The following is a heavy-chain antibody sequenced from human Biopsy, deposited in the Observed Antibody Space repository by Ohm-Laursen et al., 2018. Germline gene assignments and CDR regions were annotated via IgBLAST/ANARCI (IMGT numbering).Heavy chain of an antibody. CDR1: GFSFSEYE. Sequence: SLRLSCAASGFSFSEYEMNWVRQAPGKGLDWIAYINSRGRGIYYADSVEGRFTISRDDARASLSLQMNSLRVEDTAVYYCARGPSGVATIGRGQGTLVTVSS. CDR3: ARGPSGVATIG. J-gene: IGHJ4*02. V-gene: IGHV3-48*03. CDR2: INSRGRGI. D-gene: IGHD5-24*01.